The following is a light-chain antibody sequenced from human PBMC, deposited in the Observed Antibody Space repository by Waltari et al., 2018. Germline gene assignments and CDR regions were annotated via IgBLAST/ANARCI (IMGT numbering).Light chain of an antibody. CDR3: QQYSDWPLT. CDR1: QSVNNK. J-gene: IGKJ4*01. Sequence: EIVMTQSPATLSVSPGERVTLSCRASQSVNNKSAWYQQKPGQAPRLLIYDASTRATGIPTSFSGSGSGTEFTITISSLQSEDFAVYYCQQYSDWPLTFGGGTKVEIK. CDR2: DAS. V-gene: IGKV3-15*01.